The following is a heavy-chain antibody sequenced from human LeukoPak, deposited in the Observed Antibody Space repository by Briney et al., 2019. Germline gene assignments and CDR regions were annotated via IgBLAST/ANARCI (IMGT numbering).Heavy chain of an antibody. CDR1: GYTFTGYY. CDR3: ARDRWPSGSTHLDY. Sequence: ASVKVSCKASGYTFTGYYMHWVRQAPGQGLEWMGRINPNSGGTNYVQKFQGRVTMTRDTSISTAYMELSRLRSDDTAVYYCARDRWPSGSTHLDYWGQGTLVTVSS. V-gene: IGHV1-2*06. D-gene: IGHD5-24*01. CDR2: INPNSGGT. J-gene: IGHJ4*02.